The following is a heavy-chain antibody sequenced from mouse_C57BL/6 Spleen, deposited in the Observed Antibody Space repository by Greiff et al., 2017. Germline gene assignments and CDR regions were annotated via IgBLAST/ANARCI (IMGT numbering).Heavy chain of an antibody. CDR2: IYPGSGST. D-gene: IGHD2-1*01. CDR3: AIEGYDNYSAMDY. CDR1: GYTFTSYW. Sequence: QVQLQQPGAELVKPGASVKMSCKASGYTFTSYWITWVKQRPGQGLEWIGDIYPGSGSTNYNEKFKSKATLTVDTSSSTAYMQLSSLTSEDSAVYYCAIEGYDNYSAMDYWGQGTSVTVSS. V-gene: IGHV1-55*01. J-gene: IGHJ4*01.